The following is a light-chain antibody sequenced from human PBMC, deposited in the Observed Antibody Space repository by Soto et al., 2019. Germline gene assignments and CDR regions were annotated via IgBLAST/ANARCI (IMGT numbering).Light chain of an antibody. V-gene: IGKV3-11*01. J-gene: IGKJ2*01. CDR2: DAS. Sequence: EIVLTQSPATLSLSPGERATLSCRASQSVSSYLAWYQQKPVQAPRPLIYDASNRATGIPARFSGSGSGTDFTLTISSLEPEDFAVYYCQQRSNWPPYTFGQGIKLEIK. CDR1: QSVSSY. CDR3: QQRSNWPPYT.